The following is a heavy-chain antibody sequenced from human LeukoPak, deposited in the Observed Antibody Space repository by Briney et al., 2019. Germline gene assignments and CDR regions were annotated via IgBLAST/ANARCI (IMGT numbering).Heavy chain of an antibody. V-gene: IGHV4-30-4*08. CDR1: GGSISSGDYY. Sequence: SETLSLTCTVSGGSISSGDYYWSWIRQPPGKGLEWIGYIYYSGSTYYNPSLKSRVTISVDTSKNQFSLKLSSVTAADTAVYYCAGGGSSGWYWYWGQGTLVTVSS. D-gene: IGHD6-19*01. J-gene: IGHJ4*02. CDR2: IYYSGST. CDR3: AGGGSSGWYWY.